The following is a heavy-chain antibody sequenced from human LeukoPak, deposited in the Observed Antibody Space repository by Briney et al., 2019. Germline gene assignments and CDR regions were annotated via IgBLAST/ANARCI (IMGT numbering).Heavy chain of an antibody. CDR1: GGSFRGYY. V-gene: IGHV4-34*01. CDR3: ARMAYYDILTGYYAAFDI. Sequence: PSETLSLTCAVYGGSFRGYYWSWIRQPPGKGLEWIGEINHSGSTNYNPSLKSRVTISVDTSKNQFSLKLSSVTAADTAVYYCARMAYYDILTGYYAAFDIWGQGTMVTVSS. J-gene: IGHJ3*02. CDR2: INHSGST. D-gene: IGHD3-9*01.